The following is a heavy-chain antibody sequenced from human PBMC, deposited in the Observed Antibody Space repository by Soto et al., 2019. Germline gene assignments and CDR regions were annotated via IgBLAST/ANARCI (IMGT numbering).Heavy chain of an antibody. Sequence: QVQLVQSGAEVKKPGSSVKVSCKASGGTFSSYAISWVRQAPGQGREWMGGIIPIFGTANYAQTFQGRVTISADESTSTAYMELSSLRSEDTAVYYCARGGVTMVRGVTHYYYGMDVGGQGTTVTVSS. CDR2: IIPIFGTA. J-gene: IGHJ6*02. V-gene: IGHV1-69*01. D-gene: IGHD3-10*01. CDR3: ARGGVTMVRGVTHYYYGMDV. CDR1: GGTFSSYA.